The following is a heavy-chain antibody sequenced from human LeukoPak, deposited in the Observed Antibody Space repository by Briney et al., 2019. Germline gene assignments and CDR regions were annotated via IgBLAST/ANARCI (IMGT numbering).Heavy chain of an antibody. D-gene: IGHD3-10*01. CDR3: ARGTYSYGTEVWFDP. CDR2: IYYTGST. J-gene: IGHJ5*02. CDR1: GGSISTYY. V-gene: IGHV4-59*01. Sequence: SETPSLTCTVSGGSISTYYWSWIRQPPGKGLEWIGYIYYTGSTDYNPSLESRLTISVDTSKNQFSLKLSSVTAADTAVYYCARGTYSYGTEVWFDPWGQGTLVTVSS.